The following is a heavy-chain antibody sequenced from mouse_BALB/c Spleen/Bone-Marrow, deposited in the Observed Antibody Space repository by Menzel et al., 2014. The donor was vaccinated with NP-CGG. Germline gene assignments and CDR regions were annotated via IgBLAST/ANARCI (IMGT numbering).Heavy chain of an antibody. V-gene: IGHV1-69*02. D-gene: IGHD2-3*01. J-gene: IGHJ4*01. CDR3: ARWLLRYYAMDD. CDR1: GYTFTSYW. CDR2: IDPSDSYT. Sequence: QVQLQQPGAELVKPGASVKLSCKASGYTFTSYWMHWVKQRPGQGPEWIGEIDPSDSYTNYNQKFKGKATLTVDKSSSTAYMQLSSQTSEEAAVYFCARWLLRYYAMDDWGQGTSVTVSS.